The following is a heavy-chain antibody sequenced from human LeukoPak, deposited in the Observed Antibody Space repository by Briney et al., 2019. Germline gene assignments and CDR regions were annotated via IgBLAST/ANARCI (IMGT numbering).Heavy chain of an antibody. CDR1: GGSICSGNQY. J-gene: IGHJ5*02. V-gene: IGHV4-61*02. D-gene: IGHD5-18*01. CDR2: IYTSGST. CDR3: ASEGIQLLNCFDP. Sequence: SQTLSLTCTVSGGSICSGNQYWSWFRQPAGKGLEWIGRIYTSGSTNYNPSLKSQVTISVDTSKNHFSLKVSSVTAADTAVECCASEGIQLLNCFDPWGKGTLVTVSS.